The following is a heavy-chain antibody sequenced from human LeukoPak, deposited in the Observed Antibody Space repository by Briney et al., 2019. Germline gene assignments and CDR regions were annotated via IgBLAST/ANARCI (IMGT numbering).Heavy chain of an antibody. J-gene: IGHJ6*02. Sequence: PSETLSLTCTVSGGSISSYYWSWIRQPPGKGLEWIGYIYYSGSTNYNPSLKSRVTISVDTSKNQFSLKLSSVTAADTAVYYRARSDMVRGVMFHYGMDVWGQGTTVTVSS. V-gene: IGHV4-59*01. D-gene: IGHD3-10*01. CDR2: IYYSGST. CDR3: ARSDMVRGVMFHYGMDV. CDR1: GGSISSYY.